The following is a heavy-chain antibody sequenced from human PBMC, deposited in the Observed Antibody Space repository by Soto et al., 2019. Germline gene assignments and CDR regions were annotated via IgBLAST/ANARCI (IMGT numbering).Heavy chain of an antibody. CDR2: ISAYNGNT. CDR1: GYTFTSYG. Sequence: AAVKVSCKASGYTFTSYGISWVRQAPGQGLEWMGWISAYNGNTNYAQKLQGRVTMTTDTSTSTAYMELRSLRSDDTAVYYCARDYITMIVVVHLGYWGQGTLVTVSS. CDR3: ARDYITMIVVVHLGY. V-gene: IGHV1-18*01. J-gene: IGHJ4*02. D-gene: IGHD3-22*01.